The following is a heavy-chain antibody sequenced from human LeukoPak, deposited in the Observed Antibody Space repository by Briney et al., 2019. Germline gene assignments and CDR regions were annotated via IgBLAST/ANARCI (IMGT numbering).Heavy chain of an antibody. Sequence: ASVKASCKASGYTFTSYYMHWVRQAPGQGLERMGIINPSGGSTSYAQKFQGKVTMTRDTSTSTVYMELSSLRSEDTAVYYCARGGFDYDILTGPWGQGTLVTVSS. CDR2: INPSGGST. V-gene: IGHV1-46*01. J-gene: IGHJ4*02. CDR3: ARGGFDYDILTGP. D-gene: IGHD3-9*01. CDR1: GYTFTSYY.